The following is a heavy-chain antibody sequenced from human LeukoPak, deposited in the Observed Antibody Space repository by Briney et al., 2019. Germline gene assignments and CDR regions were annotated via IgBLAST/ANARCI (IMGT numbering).Heavy chain of an antibody. CDR2: ISSSSSYI. J-gene: IGHJ4*02. V-gene: IGHV3-21*01. CDR1: GFTFSSYS. CDR3: ARDSRIQLWLN. Sequence: GRSLRLSCAASGFTFSSYSMNWVRQAPGKGLEWVSSISSSSSYIYYADSVKGRFTISRDNAKNSLYLQMNSLRAEDTAVYYCARDSRIQLWLNWGQGTLVTVSS. D-gene: IGHD5-18*01.